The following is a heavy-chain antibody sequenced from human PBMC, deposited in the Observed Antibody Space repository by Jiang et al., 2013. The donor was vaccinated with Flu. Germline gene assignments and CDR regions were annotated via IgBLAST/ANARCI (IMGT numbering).Heavy chain of an antibody. V-gene: IGHV2-70*01. Sequence: DDDKYYSTSLKTRLTISKDTSKNQVVLTMTNMDPVDTATYYCARIRRGSYYERWFDAWGQGTLVTVSS. CDR2: DDDK. J-gene: IGHJ5*02. D-gene: IGHD1-26*01. CDR3: ARIRRGSYYERWFDA.